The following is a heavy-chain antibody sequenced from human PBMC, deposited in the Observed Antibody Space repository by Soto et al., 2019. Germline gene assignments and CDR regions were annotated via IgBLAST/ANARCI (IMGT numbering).Heavy chain of an antibody. CDR3: ARDDLRRNRSDAFDI. J-gene: IGHJ3*02. CDR1: GYTFTSYY. CDR2: INPSGGST. V-gene: IGHV1-46*03. Sequence: ASVKVSCKASGYTFTSYYMHWVRQAPGQGLEWMGIINPSGGSTSYAQKFQGRVTMTRDTSTSTVYMELSSLRSEDTAVYYCARDDLRRNRSDAFDIWGQGTMVTVSS.